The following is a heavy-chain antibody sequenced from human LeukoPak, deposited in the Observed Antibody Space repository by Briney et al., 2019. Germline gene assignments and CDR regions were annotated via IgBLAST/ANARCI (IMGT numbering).Heavy chain of an antibody. D-gene: IGHD2-2*01. CDR2: INHSGST. V-gene: IGHV4-34*01. J-gene: IGHJ6*02. CDR1: GGSFSGYY. Sequence: PSETLSLTCAVYGGSFSGYYWSWIRQPPGKGLEWIGEINHSGSTNYNPSLKSRVTISVDTSMNQFSLKLSSVTAADTAVYYCARLYCSSTSCEKYYYGMDVWGQGTTVTVSS. CDR3: ARLYCSSTSCEKYYYGMDV.